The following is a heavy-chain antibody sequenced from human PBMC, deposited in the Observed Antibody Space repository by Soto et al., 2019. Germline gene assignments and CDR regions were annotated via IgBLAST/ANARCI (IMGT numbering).Heavy chain of an antibody. V-gene: IGHV6-1*01. Sequence: PXQPLSLPFAISGDSVSSNSAACNLIRQSPSRGLEWLGRAYYRSKWYNDYAVSVKSRITINPDTSKNQFSLQLNSVTPEDTAVYYCARGNWFDPWGQGTLVTVSS. J-gene: IGHJ5*02. CDR1: GDSVSSNSAA. CDR3: ARGNWFDP. CDR2: AYYRSKWYN.